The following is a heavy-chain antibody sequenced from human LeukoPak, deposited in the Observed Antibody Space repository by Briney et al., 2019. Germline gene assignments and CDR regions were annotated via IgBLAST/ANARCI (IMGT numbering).Heavy chain of an antibody. V-gene: IGHV1-18*01. Sequence: ASVKVSCKASGYTFTSYGIRWVRQAPGQGLEWMGWISAYNGNTNYAQKLQGRVTMTTDTSTSTAYMELRSLRSDDTAVYYCARAYCSGGSCFGVFSYWGQGTLVTVSS. CDR3: ARAYCSGGSCFGVFSY. CDR2: ISAYNGNT. CDR1: GYTFTSYG. D-gene: IGHD2-15*01. J-gene: IGHJ4*02.